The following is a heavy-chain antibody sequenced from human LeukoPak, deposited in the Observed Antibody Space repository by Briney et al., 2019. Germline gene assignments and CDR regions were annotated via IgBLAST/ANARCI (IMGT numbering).Heavy chain of an antibody. V-gene: IGHV4-34*01. D-gene: IGHD6-13*01. CDR2: INHSGST. CDR3: ARAAAGMAFDI. CDR1: GGSFSGYY. J-gene: IGHJ3*02. Sequence: PSETLSLTCAVYGGSFSGYYWSWIRQPPGKGLEWIGEINHSGSTNYNPSLKSRVTISVDTSKNQFSLKLSSVTAADTAVYYCARAAAGMAFDIWGQGTTVTVSS.